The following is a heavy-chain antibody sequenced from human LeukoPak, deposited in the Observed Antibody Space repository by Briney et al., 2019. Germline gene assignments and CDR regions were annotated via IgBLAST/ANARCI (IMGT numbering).Heavy chain of an antibody. J-gene: IGHJ4*02. V-gene: IGHV1-24*01. Sequence: RASVKVSCKVSGYTLTELSMHWVRQAPGKGLEWMGGFVPEDGETIYAQKFQGRVTMTEDTSTDTAYMELSSLRSEDTAVYYCATARITLWRNIDYWGQGTLVTVSS. D-gene: IGHD5-18*01. CDR3: ATARITLWRNIDY. CDR1: GYTLTELS. CDR2: FVPEDGET.